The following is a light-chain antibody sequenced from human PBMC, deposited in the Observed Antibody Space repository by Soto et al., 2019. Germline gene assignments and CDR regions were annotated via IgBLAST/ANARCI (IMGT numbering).Light chain of an antibody. CDR2: DAS. CDR3: QQSYSTLAWT. CDR1: QSISSW. Sequence: IHMTQSPSTLSGSVGDRVTITCRASQSISSWLAWYQQKPGKAPKLLIYDASSLESGVPSRFSGSGSGTEFTLTISSLQPEDFATYYCQQSYSTLAWTFGQGTKVDIK. V-gene: IGKV1-5*01. J-gene: IGKJ1*01.